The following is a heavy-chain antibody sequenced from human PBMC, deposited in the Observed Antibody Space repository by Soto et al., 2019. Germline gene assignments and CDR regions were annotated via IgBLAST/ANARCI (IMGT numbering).Heavy chain of an antibody. V-gene: IGHV1-2*02. CDR3: ARSLTEGYCTITGCYTRPLYGMDV. J-gene: IGHJ6*02. D-gene: IGHD2-2*02. Sequence: ASVKVSCKASGYTFSGYYIHGLRQAPGQGLEWMGWINPNSGGTNYAQKFQGRVTVTRDTPTSTAYMELSRLTSDDTAVYYCARSLTEGYCTITGCYTRPLYGMDVWGQGTTVTAP. CDR2: INPNSGGT. CDR1: GYTFSGYY.